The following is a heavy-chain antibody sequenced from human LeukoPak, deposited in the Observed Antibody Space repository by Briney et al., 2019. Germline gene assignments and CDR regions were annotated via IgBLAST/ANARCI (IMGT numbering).Heavy chain of an antibody. CDR3: TTGGSYYGVSYFDY. CDR2: FKSKTDGGTI. CDR1: GFTFSNAW. J-gene: IGHJ4*02. Sequence: PGGSLRLSCAASGFTFSNAWMSWVRQAPGKGLEWVGRFKSKTDGGTIDYAAPVKGRFTISRDDSKNTLYLQMNSLKTEDTAVYYCTTGGSYYGVSYFDYWGQGTLVTVSS. V-gene: IGHV3-15*01. D-gene: IGHD1-26*01.